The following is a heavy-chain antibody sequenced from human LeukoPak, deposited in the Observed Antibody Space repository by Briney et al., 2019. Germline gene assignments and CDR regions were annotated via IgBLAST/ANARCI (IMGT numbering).Heavy chain of an antibody. CDR3: ARASGHPYYYYYYMDV. Sequence: PSETLSLTCTVSGGSISSSSYYWGWIRQPPGKGLEWVSGINWNGGSTGYADSVKGRFTISRDNAKNSLYLQMNSLRAEDTALYYCARASGHPYYYYYYMDVWGKGTTVTVSS. V-gene: IGHV3-20*04. D-gene: IGHD2-15*01. CDR1: GGSISSSSYY. J-gene: IGHJ6*03. CDR2: INWNGGST.